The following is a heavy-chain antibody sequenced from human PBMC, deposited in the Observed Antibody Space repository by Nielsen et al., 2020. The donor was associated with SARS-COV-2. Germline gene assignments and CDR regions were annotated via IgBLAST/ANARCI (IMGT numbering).Heavy chain of an antibody. CDR1: AGSMSSGGYY. D-gene: IGHD2-21*01. V-gene: IGHV4-31*01. J-gene: IGHJ3*02. CDR2: TDYSGST. Sequence: SESLSLTCTVSAGSMSSGGYYWSWIRQHPGNGREGTGYTDYSGSTYYNPSLKSPGTISVDWTKNQFSLKLSSVTAADTAVYYCARVPLLLGDAFDIWGQGTMVTVSS. CDR3: ARVPLLLGDAFDI.